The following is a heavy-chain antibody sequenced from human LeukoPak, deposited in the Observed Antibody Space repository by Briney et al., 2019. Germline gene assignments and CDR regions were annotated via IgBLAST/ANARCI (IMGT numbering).Heavy chain of an antibody. J-gene: IGHJ6*03. D-gene: IGHD2-21*01. Sequence: GASVKVSCKSSGYTFTTYAIHWVRQAPGQRLEWMGGIIPIFGTANYAQKFQGRVTITADESTSTAYMELSSLRSEDTAVYYCASPSPTRGRYCGGDCYRYYYYYMDVWGKGTTVTVSS. CDR2: IIPIFGTA. CDR1: GYTFTTYA. V-gene: IGHV1-69*13. CDR3: ASPSPTRGRYCGGDCYRYYYYYMDV.